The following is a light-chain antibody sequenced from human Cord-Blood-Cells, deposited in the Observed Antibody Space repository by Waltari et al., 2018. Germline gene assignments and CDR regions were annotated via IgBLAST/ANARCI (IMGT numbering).Light chain of an antibody. V-gene: IGLV2-14*01. Sequence: QSALTQPASVSGSPGQSITISCTGTSSDVGGYNYVPWYQQHPGKAPKLMIYDVSKRPSGVSNRFSGSKSGNTASLTISGLQAEDEADYYCSSYAGSSTWVFGGGTKLTVL. CDR3: SSYAGSSTWV. CDR2: DVS. J-gene: IGLJ3*02. CDR1: SSDVGGYNY.